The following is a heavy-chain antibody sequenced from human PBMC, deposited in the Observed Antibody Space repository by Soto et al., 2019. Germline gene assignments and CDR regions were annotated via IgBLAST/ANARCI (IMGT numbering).Heavy chain of an antibody. CDR3: ARRSGYDYDAFDI. CDR1: GGSFSGYF. D-gene: IGHD5-12*01. V-gene: IGHV4-34*01. J-gene: IGHJ3*02. Sequence: SETLSLTCAVYGGSFSGYFWTWFRQPPGKGLECIGEISHSGSTNYNPSLKSRVTISVDTSKNQFSLKLSSVTAADTAVYYWARRSGYDYDAFDIWGQGTMVTVSS. CDR2: ISHSGST.